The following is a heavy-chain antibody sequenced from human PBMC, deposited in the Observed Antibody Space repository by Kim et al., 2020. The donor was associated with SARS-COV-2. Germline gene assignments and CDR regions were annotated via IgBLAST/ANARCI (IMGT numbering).Heavy chain of an antibody. CDR2: IYGGGNT. J-gene: IGHJ5*02. CDR3: ARDRSSSWLKDWSDP. V-gene: IGHV4-4*07. Sequence: SETLSLTCTVSGGSISSYYWSWIRQPAGKGLEWIGRIYGGGNTNYNPSLKSRVTMSADTSKNQFSLKLSSVTAADTAVYYCARDRSSSWLKDWSDPWGQGTLVTVSS. CDR1: GGSISSYY. D-gene: IGHD6-13*01.